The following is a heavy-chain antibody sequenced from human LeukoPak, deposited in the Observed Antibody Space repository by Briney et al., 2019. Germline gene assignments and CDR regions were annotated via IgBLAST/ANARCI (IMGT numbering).Heavy chain of an antibody. V-gene: IGHV4-4*02. CDR3: AGLVGRYSSGLYYYYFDY. Sequence: SGTLSLTCSVSGDSINSLDLWSWVRQPPGKGLEWIGEMYLSGTTHSNPSVKSRVTISIDKSKNQFFLNLSSVTAADTAVYYCAGLVGRYSSGLYYYYFDYWGQGTLVTVSS. CDR1: GDSINSLDL. CDR2: MYLSGTT. D-gene: IGHD3-22*01. J-gene: IGHJ4*02.